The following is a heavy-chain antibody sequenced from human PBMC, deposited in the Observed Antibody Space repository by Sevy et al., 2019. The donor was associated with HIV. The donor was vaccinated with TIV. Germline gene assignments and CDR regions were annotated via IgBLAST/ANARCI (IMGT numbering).Heavy chain of an antibody. CDR2: IGAYNGNR. D-gene: IGHD3-16*01. V-gene: IGHV1-18*01. CDR1: GYTFSTYG. J-gene: IGHJ5*02. Sequence: ASVKVSCKASGYTFSTYGISWVRQAPGQGLEWMGWIGAYNGNRKYAQKFQDRITMTTDTSTSTAYMELRSLRSDDTAVYFCERLSTARGESNWFDPWGQGTLVTVSS. CDR3: ERLSTARGESNWFDP.